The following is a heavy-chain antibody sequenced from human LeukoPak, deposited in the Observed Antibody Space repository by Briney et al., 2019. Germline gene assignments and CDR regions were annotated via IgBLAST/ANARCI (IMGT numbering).Heavy chain of an antibody. Sequence: PGGSLRVSCVVSGVSLSNYAMTWVRQAPGKGLEWVSYISERGATTYADSVKGRFTISRDTSLNTLYLQMTSLRAEDTAVYFCAKRGIVIRGILVIGYHQEAYHYDYWGQGVLVTVSS. CDR1: GVSLSNYA. D-gene: IGHD3-10*01. V-gene: IGHV3-23*01. CDR2: ISERGAT. J-gene: IGHJ4*02. CDR3: AKRGIVIRGILVIGYHQEAYHYDY.